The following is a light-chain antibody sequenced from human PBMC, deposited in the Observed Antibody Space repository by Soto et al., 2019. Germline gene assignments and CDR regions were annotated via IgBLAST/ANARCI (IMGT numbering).Light chain of an antibody. CDR3: QHYGSSAYT. Sequence: EIVLTQSPGTLSLSPGERATLSCRASQSVRSNYLAWYQQKPGQAPRLLIYGASSRATGIPDRFSGSGSGTDFTLTISRLEPEGFAVYYCQHYGSSAYTFGQGTTLESK. CDR2: GAS. J-gene: IGKJ2*01. CDR1: QSVRSNY. V-gene: IGKV3-20*01.